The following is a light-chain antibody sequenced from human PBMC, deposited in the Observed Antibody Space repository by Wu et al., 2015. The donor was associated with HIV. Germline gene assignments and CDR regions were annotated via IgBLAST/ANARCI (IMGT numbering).Light chain of an antibody. CDR1: QSFTSN. J-gene: IGKJ5*01. CDR3: QQYINWPPQVT. Sequence: EIVMTQSPATLSVSPGERATLSCRASQSFTSNLAWYQQKPGQAPRLLIYDASTRATGIPARFSGSGSGTEFTLTISSLQSEDFAVYYCQQYINWPPQVTFGQGHDWRLN. V-gene: IGKV3-15*01. CDR2: DAS.